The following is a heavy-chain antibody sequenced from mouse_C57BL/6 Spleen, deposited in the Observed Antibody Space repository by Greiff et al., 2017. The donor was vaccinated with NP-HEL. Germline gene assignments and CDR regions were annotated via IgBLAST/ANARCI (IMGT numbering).Heavy chain of an antibody. J-gene: IGHJ2*01. CDR2: INPNNGGT. CDR1: GYTFTDYY. CDR3: NIYYYGSSPDY. Sequence: VQLQQSGPELVKPGASVKISCKASGYTFTDYYMNWVKQSHGKSLEWIGDINPNNGGTSYNQKFKGKATLTVDKSSSTAYMELRSLTSEDSAVYYCNIYYYGSSPDYWGQGTTLTVSS. D-gene: IGHD1-1*01. V-gene: IGHV1-26*01.